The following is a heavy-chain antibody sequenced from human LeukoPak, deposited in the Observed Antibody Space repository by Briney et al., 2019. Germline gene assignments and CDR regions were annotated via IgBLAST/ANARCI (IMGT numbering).Heavy chain of an antibody. CDR1: GGSFSGYY. CDR2: INHSGST. CDR3: ARLAAGTDY. V-gene: IGHV4-34*01. Sequence: SETLSLTCAVYGGSFSGYYWSWIRQPPGKGLEWIGEINHSGSTNYNPSLKSRVTISVDTSKNQFSPKLSSVTAADTAVYYCARLAAGTDYWGQGTLVTVSS. D-gene: IGHD6-13*01. J-gene: IGHJ4*02.